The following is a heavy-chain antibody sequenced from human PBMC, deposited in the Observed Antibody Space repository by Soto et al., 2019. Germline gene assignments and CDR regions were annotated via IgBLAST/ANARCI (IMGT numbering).Heavy chain of an antibody. CDR2: IWYDGSNK. CDR1: GFTFSSYG. J-gene: IGHJ3*02. Sequence: GGSLRLSCAASGFTFSSYGMHWVRQAPGKGLEWVAVIWYDGSNKYYADSVKGRFTISRDNSKNTLYLQMNSLRAEDTAVYYCARDGLRVHRDAFDIWGQGTMVTVSS. D-gene: IGHD1-1*01. V-gene: IGHV3-33*01. CDR3: ARDGLRVHRDAFDI.